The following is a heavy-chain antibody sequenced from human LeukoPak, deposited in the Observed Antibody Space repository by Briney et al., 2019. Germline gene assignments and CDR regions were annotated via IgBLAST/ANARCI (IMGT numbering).Heavy chain of an antibody. CDR1: GYSFTTYW. CDR2: IYPGDADT. Sequence: GESLKISCQGSGYSFTTYWIGWVRQMPGKGLEWMGIIYPGDADTRYSTSFQGQVTISADKSINTAYLQWSSLKASDTAMYYCARPNLWFGEFYGFDYWGQGTLVTVSS. V-gene: IGHV5-51*01. CDR3: ARPNLWFGEFYGFDY. D-gene: IGHD3-10*01. J-gene: IGHJ4*02.